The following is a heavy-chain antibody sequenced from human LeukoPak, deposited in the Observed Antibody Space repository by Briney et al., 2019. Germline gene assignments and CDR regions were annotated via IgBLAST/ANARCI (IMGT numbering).Heavy chain of an antibody. CDR3: ARDLPTGGY. Sequence: PGGSLRLSCAASGFTFSSYAMSWVRQAPGKGLEWVAVISYDGSNKYYADSVKGRFTISRDNSKNMLYLQMNSLRAEDTAVYYCARDLPTGGYWGQGTLVTVSS. J-gene: IGHJ4*02. CDR2: ISYDGSNK. CDR1: GFTFSSYA. D-gene: IGHD7-27*01. V-gene: IGHV3-30-3*01.